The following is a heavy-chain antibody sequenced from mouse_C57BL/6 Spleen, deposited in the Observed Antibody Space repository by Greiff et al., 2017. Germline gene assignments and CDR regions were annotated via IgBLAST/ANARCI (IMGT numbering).Heavy chain of an antibody. J-gene: IGHJ2*01. CDR2: INPNNGGT. V-gene: IGHV1-26*01. CDR3: ARKVYYDSPFDY. Sequence: EVQLQQSGPELVKPGASVKISCKASGYTFTDYYMNWVKQSHGKSLEWIGDINPNNGGTSYNQKFKGKATLTVDKSSSTAYMELRSLTSEDSAVYYCARKVYYDSPFDYWGQGTTLTVSS. CDR1: GYTFTDYY. D-gene: IGHD2-4*01.